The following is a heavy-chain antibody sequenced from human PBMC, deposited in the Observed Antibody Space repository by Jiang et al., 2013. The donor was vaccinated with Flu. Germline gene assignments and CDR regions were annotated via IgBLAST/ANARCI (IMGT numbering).Heavy chain of an antibody. D-gene: IGHD4-17*01. V-gene: IGHV4-61*08. Sequence: GPGLVKPSETLSLTCTVSGDSISFSAYYWTWIRQPPGKGLEWIGYIYYSGATTYNPSLKSRVTMSVDTSKNQFFLKLTSVTAADTARYYCARGKYYGDSDYWGQGTQVTVSS. CDR1: GDSISFSAYY. CDR3: ARGKYYGDSDY. J-gene: IGHJ4*02. CDR2: IYYSGAT.